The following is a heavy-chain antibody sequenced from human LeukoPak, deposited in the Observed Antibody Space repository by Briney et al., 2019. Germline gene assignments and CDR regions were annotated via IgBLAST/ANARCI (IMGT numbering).Heavy chain of an antibody. CDR3: ARTGCSGGTCSVSFDY. D-gene: IGHD2-15*01. V-gene: IGHV6-1*01. CDR1: GDSVSSSSAA. J-gene: IGHJ4*02. CDR2: TYYRSEWYN. Sequence: SQTLSLTCAISGDSVSSSSAAWSWIRQPPSRGLEWLGRTYYRSEWYNDYAVSVKSRVTINPDTSKNEFSLQLNSVTPEDTAVYYCARTGCSGGTCSVSFDYWGRGTLVTVSS.